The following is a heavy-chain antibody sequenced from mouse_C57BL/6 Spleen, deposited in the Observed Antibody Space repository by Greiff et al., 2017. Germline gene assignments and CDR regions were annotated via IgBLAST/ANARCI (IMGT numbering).Heavy chain of an antibody. CDR2: ISDGGSYT. Sequence: EVMLVESGGGLVKPGGSLKLSCAASGFTFSSYAMSWVRQTPEKRLEWVATISDGGSYTYYPENVKGRFTISRDNAKNNLYLQMSHLKSEDTAMYYCARDRDYGNQAWFAYWGQGTLVTVSA. CDR3: ARDRDYGNQAWFAY. CDR1: GFTFSSYA. V-gene: IGHV5-4*01. J-gene: IGHJ3*01. D-gene: IGHD2-1*01.